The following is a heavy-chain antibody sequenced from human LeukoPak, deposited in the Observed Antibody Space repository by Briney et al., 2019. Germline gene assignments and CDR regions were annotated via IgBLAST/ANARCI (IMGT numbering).Heavy chain of an antibody. CDR2: INPNSGGT. CDR1: GYTFTGYY. CDR3: AALTHYSSGGRVIDY. D-gene: IGHD6-19*01. J-gene: IGHJ4*02. V-gene: IGHV1-2*06. Sequence: GASVKVSCKASGYTFTGYYMYWVRQAPGQGLEWMGRINPNSGGTNYAQKFQGRVTMTRDTSISTAYMELTRLRSDDPAVYYCAALTHYSSGGRVIDYWGQGTMVTVSS.